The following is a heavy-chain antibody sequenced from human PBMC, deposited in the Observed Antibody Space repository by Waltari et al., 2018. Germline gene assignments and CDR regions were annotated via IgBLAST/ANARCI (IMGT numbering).Heavy chain of an antibody. CDR3: VTALGDRSSASRPFDV. CDR2: VDPEDGET. J-gene: IGHJ3*01. D-gene: IGHD3-10*01. Sequence: EVQLLQSGTELKKPGRTVKITCQVSGYRFTDYHIHWVQQAPGTGPQWMGLVDPEDGETIYAERFQGRVTITADTSTETAFMELSSLTSDDTAVYYCVTALGDRSSASRPFDVWGLGTLITVSS. CDR1: GYRFTDYH. V-gene: IGHV1-69-2*01.